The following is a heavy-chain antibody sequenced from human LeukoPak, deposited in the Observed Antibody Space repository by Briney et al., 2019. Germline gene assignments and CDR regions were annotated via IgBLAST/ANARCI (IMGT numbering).Heavy chain of an antibody. D-gene: IGHD6-19*01. J-gene: IGHJ4*02. V-gene: IGHV1-2*04. CDR2: INPNSGGT. CDR1: GYTFTGYY. Sequence: ASVKVSCKASGYTFTGYYMHWVRQAPGQGLEWMGWINPNSGGTNYAQKFQGWATMTRDTSISTAYMELSRLRSDDTAVYYCARLGGEIAVAGTGEFDYWGQGTLVTVSS. CDR3: ARLGGEIAVAGTGEFDY.